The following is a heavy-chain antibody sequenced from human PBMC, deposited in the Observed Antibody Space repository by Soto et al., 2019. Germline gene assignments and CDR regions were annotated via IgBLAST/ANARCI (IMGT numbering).Heavy chain of an antibody. V-gene: IGHV1-18*01. CDR3: VMVDNYVTPTPQDV. CDR2: ISPYTGNT. J-gene: IGHJ6*02. CDR1: GGTFSSYA. D-gene: IGHD3-16*01. Sequence: ASVKVSCKASGGTFSSYAISWVRQAPRQGLEWMGWISPYTGNTHSASKVQGRLTMTTDTSTSTAYMDLGSLTSDDTAVYYCVMVDNYVTPTPQDVWGQGTTVTVS.